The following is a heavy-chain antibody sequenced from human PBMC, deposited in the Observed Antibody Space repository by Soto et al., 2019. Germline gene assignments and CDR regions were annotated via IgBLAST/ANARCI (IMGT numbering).Heavy chain of an antibody. CDR2: IYYSGTT. V-gene: IGHV4-59*12. CDR3: ARSDGYNFDY. J-gene: IGHJ4*02. CDR1: GGSINNYY. Sequence: PSETLSLTCTVSGGSINNYYWSWIRQPPGKGLEWIGYIYYSGTTYYNPSLKSRVAISVDTSKDQFSLNLSSVTAADTAVYYCARSDGYNFDYWGQGTLVTVSS. D-gene: IGHD5-12*01.